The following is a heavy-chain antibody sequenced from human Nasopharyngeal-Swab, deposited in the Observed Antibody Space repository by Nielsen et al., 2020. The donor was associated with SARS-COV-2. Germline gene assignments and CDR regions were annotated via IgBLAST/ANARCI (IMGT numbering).Heavy chain of an antibody. CDR2: IYYSGST. J-gene: IGHJ6*02. CDR3: ARDTVKRRWLQLDSGYYYYYGMDV. Sequence: WIRQPPGKGLEWIGSIYYSGSTYYNPSLKSRVTISVDTSKNQLSLKLSSVTAADTAVYYCARDTVKRRWLQLDSGYYYYYGMDVWGQGTTVTVSS. V-gene: IGHV4-39*07. D-gene: IGHD5-24*01.